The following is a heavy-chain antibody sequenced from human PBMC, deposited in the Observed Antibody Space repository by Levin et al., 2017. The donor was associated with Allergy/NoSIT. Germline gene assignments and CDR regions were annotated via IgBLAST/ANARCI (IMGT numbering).Heavy chain of an antibody. V-gene: IGHV3-21*01. D-gene: IGHD5-12*01. CDR1: GFTFSDFS. Sequence: GGSLRLSCAASGFTFSDFSINWVRQAPGKGLEWVSSISSSSTSIYFPDSVKGRFTISRDNAKNSPFLQINSLRADDTAVYYCARGGDVGVWGTGTTVPVSS. J-gene: IGHJ6*03. CDR2: ISSSSTSI. CDR3: ARGGDVGV.